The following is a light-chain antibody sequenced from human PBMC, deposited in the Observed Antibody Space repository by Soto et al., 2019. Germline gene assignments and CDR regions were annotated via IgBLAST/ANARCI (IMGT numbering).Light chain of an antibody. CDR1: QDINSW. CDR3: QQSKSFPLT. V-gene: IGKV1-12*01. CDR2: IAS. J-gene: IGKJ4*01. Sequence: DIQMTQSQSSVSASVGDRVTIPCRACQDINSWLTWYQQKPGKAPKVLIYIASRLQIGVPSRFSGRGSGTDFSLTISNLHPEDFATYFCQQSKSFPLTFGGGTKVDIK.